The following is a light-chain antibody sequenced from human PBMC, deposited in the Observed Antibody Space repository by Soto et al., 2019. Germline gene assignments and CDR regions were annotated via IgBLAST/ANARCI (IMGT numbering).Light chain of an antibody. J-gene: IGLJ3*02. CDR3: QSYDSSLSGWV. Sequence: QSVLTQPPSVSGAPGQRVTISCTGSSSNIGAVYDVHWYQQLPGTAPKLLIYGNSNRPSGVPDRFSGPKSGTSASLAITGLQAEDEADYYCQSYDSSLSGWVFGGGTKLTVL. V-gene: IGLV1-40*01. CDR2: GNS. CDR1: SSNIGAVYD.